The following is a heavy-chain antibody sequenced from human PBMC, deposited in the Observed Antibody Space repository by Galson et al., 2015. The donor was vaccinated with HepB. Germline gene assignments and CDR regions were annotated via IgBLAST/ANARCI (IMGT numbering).Heavy chain of an antibody. CDR2: ISGGGGGT. Sequence: SLRLSCAASEFSFSSYAMSWVRQAPGKGLEWVSAISGGGGGTYYADSVKGRFTVSRDNSKNTVYLQMNSLRAEDTALYYCARGTSAYYRAPLDYWGQGTLVTVSS. CDR1: EFSFSSYA. V-gene: IGHV3-23*01. D-gene: IGHD3-22*01. CDR3: ARGTSAYYRAPLDY. J-gene: IGHJ4*02.